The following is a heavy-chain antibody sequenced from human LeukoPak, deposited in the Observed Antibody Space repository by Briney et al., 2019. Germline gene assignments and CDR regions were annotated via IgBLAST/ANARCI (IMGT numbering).Heavy chain of an antibody. CDR3: ARGKSNLVALNWLDP. CDR2: INPNSGGT. CDR1: GYTFTSYA. V-gene: IGHV1-2*02. D-gene: IGHD5-24*01. Sequence: ASVKVSCKASGYTFTSYAMNWVRQAPGQGLEWMGWINPNSGGTNYAQKFQDRVTMTRDTSISTAYMELSRLTSDDTATYYCARGKSNLVALNWLDPWGQGTLVTVSS. J-gene: IGHJ5*02.